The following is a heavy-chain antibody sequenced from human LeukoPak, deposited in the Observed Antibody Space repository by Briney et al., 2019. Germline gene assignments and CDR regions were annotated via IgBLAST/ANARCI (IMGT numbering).Heavy chain of an antibody. D-gene: IGHD6-13*01. V-gene: IGHV3-21*01. Sequence: GGSLRLSCAASGFTFSSYSMNWVRQAPGKGLEWVSSISSSSSYIYYADSVKGRFTISRDNSKNTLYLQMNSLRAEDTAVYYCARGHHPPIAYFDYWGQGTLVTVSS. CDR2: ISSSSSYI. CDR1: GFTFSSYS. CDR3: ARGHHPPIAYFDY. J-gene: IGHJ4*02.